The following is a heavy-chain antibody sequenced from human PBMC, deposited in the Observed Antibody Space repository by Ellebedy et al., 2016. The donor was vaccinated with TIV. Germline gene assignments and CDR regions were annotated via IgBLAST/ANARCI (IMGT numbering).Heavy chain of an antibody. CDR2: IFPGDSAI. CDR3: ARYNGYTLAAFDF. Sequence: GESLKISCKGSGYSFSNYWIAWVRQMPGKGLEWMGMIFPGDSAIEYSPSFQGQVAISADNSISTGYLQWSSLKASDTAMYYCARYNGYTLAAFDFWGRGTMVTVSS. CDR1: GYSFSNYW. V-gene: IGHV5-51*01. D-gene: IGHD5-12*01. J-gene: IGHJ3*01.